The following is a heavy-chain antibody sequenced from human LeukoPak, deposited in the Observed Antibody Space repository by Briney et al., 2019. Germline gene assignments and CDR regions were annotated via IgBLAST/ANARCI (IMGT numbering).Heavy chain of an antibody. CDR1: GYSFTNYW. D-gene: IGHD3-22*01. CDR2: IHPGDSDT. Sequence: GESLKISCKGSGYSFTNYWIGWVRQKPGKGLEYMCLIHPGDSDTRYSPSFQGQVTISADKSISTAYLQWSSLKASDTAMYYCARALSGYSAFDIWGQGTMVTVSS. CDR3: ARALSGYSAFDI. V-gene: IGHV5-51*01. J-gene: IGHJ3*02.